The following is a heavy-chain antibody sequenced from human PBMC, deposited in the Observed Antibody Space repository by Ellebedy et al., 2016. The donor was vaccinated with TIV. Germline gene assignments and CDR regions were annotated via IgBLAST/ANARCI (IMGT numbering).Heavy chain of an antibody. CDR1: GGSISSSNW. D-gene: IGHD4-17*01. CDR2: IYHSGST. CDR3: ARNGADYGDYPYYYYGMDV. Sequence: SETLSLTXAVSGGSISSSNWWSWVRQPPGKGLEWIGEIYHSGSTNYNPSLKSRVTISVDKSKNQFSLKLSSVTAADTAVYYCARNGADYGDYPYYYYGMDVWGQGTTVTVSS. V-gene: IGHV4-4*02. J-gene: IGHJ6*02.